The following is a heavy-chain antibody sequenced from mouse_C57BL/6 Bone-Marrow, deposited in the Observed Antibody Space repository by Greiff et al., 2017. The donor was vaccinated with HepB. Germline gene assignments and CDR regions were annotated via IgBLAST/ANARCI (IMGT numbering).Heavy chain of an antibody. CDR3: TRGIYYGSSYWYFDV. CDR2: IDPETGGT. J-gene: IGHJ1*03. V-gene: IGHV1-15*01. CDR1: GYTFTDYE. Sequence: QVQLQQSGAELVRPGASVTLSCKASGYTFTDYEMHWVKQTPVHGLEWIGAIDPETGGTAYNQKFKGKAILTADKSSSTAYMELRSLTSEDSAVYYCTRGIYYGSSYWYFDVWGTGTTVTVSS. D-gene: IGHD1-1*01.